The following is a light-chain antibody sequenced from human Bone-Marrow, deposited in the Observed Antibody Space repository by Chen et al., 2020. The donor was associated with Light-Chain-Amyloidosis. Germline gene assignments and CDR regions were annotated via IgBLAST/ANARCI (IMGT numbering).Light chain of an antibody. Sequence: ELPQPPSVSVSPVQTARITCSGDDLPTKYAYWYQQKPGQAPVLVIHRDTERPSGISERFSGSSSGTTATLTISGVQAEDEADYHCQSADSSGTYEVIFGGGTKLTVL. CDR3: QSADSSGTYEVI. CDR2: RDT. J-gene: IGLJ2*01. CDR1: DLPTKY. V-gene: IGLV3-25*03.